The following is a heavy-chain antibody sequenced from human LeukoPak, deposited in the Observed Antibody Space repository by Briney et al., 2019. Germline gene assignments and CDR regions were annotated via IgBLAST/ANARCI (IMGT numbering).Heavy chain of an antibody. CDR2: INHSGST. V-gene: IGHV4-34*01. CDR1: GGSFSGYH. CDR3: ARVKGPRKRLQLFDY. Sequence: SEALSLTCAVYGGSFSGYHWSWIRQPPGKGLEWIGEINHSGSTNYNPSLKSRVTKSVDTSKNQFSLKLSSVTAADTAVYYCARVKGPRKRLQLFDYWGQGTLVTVSS. D-gene: IGHD1-1*01. J-gene: IGHJ4*02.